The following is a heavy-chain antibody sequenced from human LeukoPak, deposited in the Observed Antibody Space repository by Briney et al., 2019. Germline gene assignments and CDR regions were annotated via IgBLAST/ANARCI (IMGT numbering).Heavy chain of an antibody. V-gene: IGHV4-59*08. CDR2: IYYSGST. CDR3: ARHGSHTSGSYSFDC. D-gene: IGHD3-10*01. CDR1: GGSISSYY. J-gene: IGHJ4*02. Sequence: SETLSLTCTVSGGSISSYYWSWIRQPPGKGLEWVGYIYYSGSTNYSPSLKSRVTISVDTSKNQFSLKLTSVTAANTAVYYCARHGSHTSGSYSFDCWGQGTLVTVSS.